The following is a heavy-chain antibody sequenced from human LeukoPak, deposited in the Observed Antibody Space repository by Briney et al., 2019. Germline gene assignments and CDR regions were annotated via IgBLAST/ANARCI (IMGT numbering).Heavy chain of an antibody. D-gene: IGHD5-18*01. CDR2: INPSGGST. V-gene: IGHV1-46*01. CDR3: ARDRGYSYGYEDYFDY. Sequence: ASVKVSCKASGYTFTSYHMHWVRQAPGQGLEWMGIINPSGGSTSYAQKFQGRVTMTRDTSTSTVYMELSSLRSEDTAVYYCARDRGYSYGYEDYFDYWGQGTLVTVSS. CDR1: GYTFTSYH. J-gene: IGHJ4*02.